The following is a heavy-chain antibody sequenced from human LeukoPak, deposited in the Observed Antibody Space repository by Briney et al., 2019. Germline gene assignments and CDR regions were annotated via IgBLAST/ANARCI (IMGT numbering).Heavy chain of an antibody. CDR1: GFTFSSYA. D-gene: IGHD1-26*01. CDR2: ISGSGGST. V-gene: IGHV3-23*01. Sequence: PGGSLRLSCAASGFTFSSYAMSWVRQAPGKGLEWVSAISGSGGSTYYADSVKGRFTISRDNSKNTLYLQMNSLRAENTAVYYCAKEWASGSYRTYYFDCWGQGTLVTVSS. J-gene: IGHJ4*02. CDR3: AKEWASGSYRTYYFDC.